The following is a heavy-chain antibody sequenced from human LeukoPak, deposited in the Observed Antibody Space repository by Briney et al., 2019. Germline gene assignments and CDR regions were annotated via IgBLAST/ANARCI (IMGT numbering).Heavy chain of an antibody. CDR1: GYTFTGYY. J-gene: IGHJ4*02. D-gene: IGHD3-22*01. CDR2: INPNSGGT. Sequence: ASVKVSCKASGYTFTGYYMHWVRQAPGQGLEWMGWINPNSGGTNYAQKFQGRVTMTRDTSTSTAYMELSRLRSDDTAVYYCARGKHYDSSGYRPRGFDYWGQGTLVTVSS. CDR3: ARGKHYDSSGYRPRGFDY. V-gene: IGHV1-2*02.